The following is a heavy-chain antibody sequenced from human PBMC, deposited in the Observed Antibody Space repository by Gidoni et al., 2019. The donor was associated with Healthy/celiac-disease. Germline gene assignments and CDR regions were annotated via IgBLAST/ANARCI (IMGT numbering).Heavy chain of an antibody. CDR3: ARDHSIYGMDV. CDR2: IYYSGST. Sequence: QLQLQESGPGLVKPSETLSLTCTVSGGSISSSSYYWGWIRQPPGKGLEWIGSIYYSGSTYYNPSLKSRVTISVDTSKNQFSLKLSSVTAADTAVYYCARDHSIYGMDVWGQGTTVTVSS. J-gene: IGHJ6*02. V-gene: IGHV4-39*07. CDR1: GGSISSSSYY.